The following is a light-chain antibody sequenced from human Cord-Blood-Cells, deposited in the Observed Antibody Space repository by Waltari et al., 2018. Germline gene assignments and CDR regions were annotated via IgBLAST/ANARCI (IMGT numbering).Light chain of an antibody. Sequence: DIQITQSPSAMSASVGARVTIPRRASQCISNYLAWYQQKPGKVPTRLIYAASSLQSGVPSRFSGSGSGTEFTLTISSLQPEDFATYYCLQHNSYPWTFGQGTKVEIK. CDR1: QCISNY. J-gene: IGKJ1*01. V-gene: IGKV1-17*03. CDR2: AAS. CDR3: LQHNSYPWT.